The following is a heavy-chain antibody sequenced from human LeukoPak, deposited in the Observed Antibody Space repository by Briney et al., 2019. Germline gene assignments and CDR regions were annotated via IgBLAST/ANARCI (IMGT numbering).Heavy chain of an antibody. V-gene: IGHV1-8*01. D-gene: IGHD3-10*01. CDR1: GYTFTSHD. CDR2: MNPNSGNT. J-gene: IGHJ6*02. Sequence: ASVKVSGKASGYTFTSHDIDWVRQATGQGLEYMGWMNPNSGNTGYAQKFQGRVTMTRNTSINTAYMELSSLRSEDTAVYYCARGLVRRRFGMDVWGQGTTVTVSS. CDR3: ARGLVRRRFGMDV.